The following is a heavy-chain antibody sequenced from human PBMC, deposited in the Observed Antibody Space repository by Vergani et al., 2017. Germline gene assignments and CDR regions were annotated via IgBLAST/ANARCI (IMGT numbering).Heavy chain of an antibody. Sequence: QVQLVESAGGVVQPGGSLRLSCAASGFTFSNFGMHWIRQAPGKGLEWLAYIGKDGINTRYRDAVKGRFTVSRDNSKDILYLQMDSLRSEDTALYYCAKWRGTYYYDSSGYYSPPRAVRNYYYMDVWGKGTTVTVSS. CDR3: AKWRGTYYYDSSGYYSPPRAVRNYYYMDV. V-gene: IGHV3-30*02. CDR1: GFTFSNFG. CDR2: IGKDGINT. D-gene: IGHD3-22*01. J-gene: IGHJ6*03.